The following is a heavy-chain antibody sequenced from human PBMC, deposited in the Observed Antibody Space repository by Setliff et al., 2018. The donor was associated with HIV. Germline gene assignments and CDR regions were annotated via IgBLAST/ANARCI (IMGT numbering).Heavy chain of an antibody. CDR3: ARGLNYYGSGSYGHNWFDP. CDR2: ISGSGSTI. J-gene: IGHJ5*02. CDR1: GFSFSSYW. D-gene: IGHD3-10*01. V-gene: IGHV3-48*04. Sequence: GGSLRLSCAASGFSFSSYWMSWVRQAPGKGLEWIAYISGSGSTIYYADSVKGRITISRDYAKNSLYLQINSLRGEDTAVYYCARGLNYYGSGSYGHNWFDPWGQGTLVTVSS.